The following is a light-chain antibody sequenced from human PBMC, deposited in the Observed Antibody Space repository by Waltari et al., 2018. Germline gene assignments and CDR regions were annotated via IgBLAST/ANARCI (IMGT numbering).Light chain of an antibody. CDR3: SSRDSSASHVL. CDR2: NQN. Sequence: SSELTQDPALSVVFDQAVRITSQADSLLTYYASWYQQKPGQAPVLVIYNQNNRPSGIPARFAGSGSGNTASLIIIGAQAEDEADYYCSSRDSSASHVLFGGGTKLTVL. V-gene: IGLV3-19*01. J-gene: IGLJ2*01. CDR1: SLLTYY.